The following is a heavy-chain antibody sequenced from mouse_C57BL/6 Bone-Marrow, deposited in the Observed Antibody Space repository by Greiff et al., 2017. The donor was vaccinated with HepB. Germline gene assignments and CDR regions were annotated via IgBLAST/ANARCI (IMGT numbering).Heavy chain of an antibody. D-gene: IGHD3-1*01. J-gene: IGHJ4*01. CDR3: ARLGVDY. Sequence: EVKLVESGGDLVKPGGSLKLSCAASGFTFSSYGMSWVRQTPDKRLEWVATISSGGSYSYYPDSVKGRFTISRDNAKNTLYLQMSSLKSEDTAMYYCARLGVDYWGQGTSVTVSS. V-gene: IGHV5-6*01. CDR2: ISSGGSYS. CDR1: GFTFSSYG.